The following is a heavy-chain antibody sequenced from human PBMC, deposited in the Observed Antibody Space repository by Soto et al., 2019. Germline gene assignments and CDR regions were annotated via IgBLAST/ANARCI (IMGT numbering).Heavy chain of an antibody. CDR3: ALKVVTCYAN. D-gene: IGHD2-2*01. J-gene: IGHJ4*02. V-gene: IGHV1-46*01. CDR1: GYSFTSTY. CDR2: TNPAGGTT. Sequence: QVQLVQSGAEVKKPGASVRISCRASGYSFTSTYVHWVRQAPGQGPEWMGITNPAGGTTYYAQKFQGRLPLTNATSTETVFMDLNDLTSADTAVYFCALKVVTCYANWGQGPLLTVSS.